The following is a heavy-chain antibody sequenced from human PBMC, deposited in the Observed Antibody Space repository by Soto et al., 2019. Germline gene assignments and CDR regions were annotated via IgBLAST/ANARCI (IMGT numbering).Heavy chain of an antibody. CDR1: GGSISIYY. CDR2: IYYSGST. CDR3: ARDSSGWYGGWFDP. V-gene: IGHV4-59*01. D-gene: IGHD6-19*01. Sequence: AETLCLTCTVSGGSISIYYWSWIRQPPGKGLEWIGYIYYSGSTNYNPSLKSRVTISVDTSKNQFSLKLSSVTAADTAVYYCARDSSGWYGGWFDPWGQGTMVTVSS. J-gene: IGHJ5*02.